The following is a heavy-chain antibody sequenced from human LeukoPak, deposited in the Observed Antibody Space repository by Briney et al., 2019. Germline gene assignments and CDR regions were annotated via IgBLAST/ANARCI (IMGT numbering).Heavy chain of an antibody. Sequence: GGSLRLSCAASGFTFSDYYMSWIRQAPGKGLEWVSYISSSSSYTNDADSVKGRFTISRDTAKNSLYLQMNSLRAEDTAVYYCARAPGYDDSSGSAFDIWGQGTMVTVSS. CDR1: GFTFSDYY. CDR2: ISSSSSYT. D-gene: IGHD3-22*01. CDR3: ARAPGYDDSSGSAFDI. V-gene: IGHV3-11*05. J-gene: IGHJ3*02.